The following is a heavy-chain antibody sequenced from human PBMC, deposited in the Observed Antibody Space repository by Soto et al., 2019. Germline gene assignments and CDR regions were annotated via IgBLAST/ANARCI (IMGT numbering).Heavy chain of an antibody. J-gene: IGHJ4*02. CDR3: ARGRGDYIWGSYRHKPYFDY. CDR1: GGSFSGYY. V-gene: IGHV4-34*01. Sequence: QVQLQQWGAGLLKPSETLSLTCSVYGGSFSGYYWSWIRQPPGKGLEWIGEINHSGSTNYNPSLKSRVTISVDTSKNQFSLKLSSVTAADTAVYYCARGRGDYIWGSYRHKPYFDYWGQGTLVTVSS. D-gene: IGHD3-16*02. CDR2: INHSGST.